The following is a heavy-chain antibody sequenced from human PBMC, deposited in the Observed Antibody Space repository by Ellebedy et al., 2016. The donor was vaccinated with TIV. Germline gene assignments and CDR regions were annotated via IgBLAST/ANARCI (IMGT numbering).Heavy chain of an antibody. V-gene: IGHV3-23*01. CDR3: AKSPSRKPCLLDY. CDR2: LSGTGGST. Sequence: PGGSLRLSCEASGFTFTSYAMHWVRQAPGKGLEWVSLLSGTGGSTNYADSVKGRFTISRDNSKNMLYLQMNSLRDEETARYYCAKSPSRKPCLLDYWGQGTLFTVSS. CDR1: GFTFTSYA. D-gene: IGHD1-14*01. J-gene: IGHJ4*02.